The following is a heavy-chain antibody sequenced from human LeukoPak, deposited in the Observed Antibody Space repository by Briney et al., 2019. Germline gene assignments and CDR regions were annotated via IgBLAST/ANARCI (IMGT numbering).Heavy chain of an antibody. Sequence: SETLSLTCTVSGDSISSSTYYWGWIRQPPGKGLEWIGSIYYTGSTYYNPSLKSRVAISVDTSKNQFSLKLSSVTAADTAVYYCARHTFEGVVVVVAAYFDYWGQGTLVTVSS. J-gene: IGHJ4*02. CDR2: IYYTGST. CDR1: GDSISSSTYY. CDR3: ARHTFEGVVVVVAAYFDY. V-gene: IGHV4-39*01. D-gene: IGHD2-15*01.